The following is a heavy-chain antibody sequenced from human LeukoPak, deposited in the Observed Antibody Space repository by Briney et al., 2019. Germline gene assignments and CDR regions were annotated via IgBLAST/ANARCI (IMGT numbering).Heavy chain of an antibody. CDR2: ISYDGSNK. CDR3: ARDPQYYYDSSGYPYYFDY. J-gene: IGHJ4*02. Sequence: GGSLRLSCAASGFTFSSYAMHWVRQAPGKGLEWVAVISYDGSNKYYADSVKGRFTISRDNSKNTLYLQMNSLRAEDTAVYYCARDPQYYYDSSGYPYYFDYWGQGTLVTVSS. V-gene: IGHV3-30-3*01. CDR1: GFTFSSYA. D-gene: IGHD3-22*01.